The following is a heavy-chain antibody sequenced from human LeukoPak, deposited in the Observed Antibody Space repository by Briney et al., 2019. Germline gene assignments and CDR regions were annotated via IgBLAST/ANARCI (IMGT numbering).Heavy chain of an antibody. V-gene: IGHV3-53*04. D-gene: IGHD6-6*01. CDR2: IYSGGST. Sequence: GGSLRLSCAASGFTVSSNYMSWVRQAPGKGLEWVSVIYSGGSTYYADSVKDRFTISRHNSNNTLYLQTNSLRAEDTGVDYCVVGIAALPGDYWGQGTLVTVS. J-gene: IGHJ4*02. CDR3: VVGIAALPGDY. CDR1: GFTVSSNY.